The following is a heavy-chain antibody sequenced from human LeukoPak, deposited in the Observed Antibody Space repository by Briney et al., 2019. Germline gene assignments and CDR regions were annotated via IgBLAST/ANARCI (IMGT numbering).Heavy chain of an antibody. J-gene: IGHJ6*03. Sequence: ASVTVSCKASGYTFTGYYMHWVRQAPGQGLEWMGWINPNSGGTNYAQKFQGRVTMTRDTSISTAYMELSRLRSDDTAVYYCARDPYYGSGTGYMDVWGKGTTVTISS. CDR1: GYTFTGYY. CDR2: INPNSGGT. CDR3: ARDPYYGSGTGYMDV. V-gene: IGHV1-2*02. D-gene: IGHD3-10*01.